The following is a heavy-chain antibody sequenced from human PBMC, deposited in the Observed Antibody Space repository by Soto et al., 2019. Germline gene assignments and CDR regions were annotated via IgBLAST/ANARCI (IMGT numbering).Heavy chain of an antibody. V-gene: IGHV1-18*01. CDR3: ARDGRRDILTGYYNG. D-gene: IGHD3-9*01. Sequence: GASVKVCCKDSGYTFNSYGIRWVRQATGQGLEWMGWISAYNGNTNYAQKLQGRVTMTTDTSTSTAYMELRSLRSDDTAVYYCARDGRRDILTGYYNGWGQGTLVTVSS. J-gene: IGHJ4*02. CDR1: GYTFNSYG. CDR2: ISAYNGNT.